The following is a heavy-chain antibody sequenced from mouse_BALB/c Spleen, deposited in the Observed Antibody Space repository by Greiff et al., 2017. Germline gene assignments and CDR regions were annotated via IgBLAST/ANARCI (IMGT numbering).Heavy chain of an antibody. CDR3: ASTTATFWYFDV. D-gene: IGHD1-2*01. V-gene: IGHV3-2*02. Sequence: VQLQQSGPGLVKPSQSLSLTCTVTGYSITSDYAWNWIRQFPGNKLEWMGYISYSGSTSYNPSLKSRISITRDTSKNQFFLQLNSVTTEDTATYYCASTTATFWYFDVWGAGTTVTVSS. J-gene: IGHJ1*01. CDR1: GYSITSDYA. CDR2: ISYSGST.